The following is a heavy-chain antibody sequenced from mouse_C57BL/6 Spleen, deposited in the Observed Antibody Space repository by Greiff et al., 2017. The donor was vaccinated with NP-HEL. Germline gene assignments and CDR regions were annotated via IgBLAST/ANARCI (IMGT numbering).Heavy chain of an antibody. V-gene: IGHV5-16*01. D-gene: IGHD1-1*01. J-gene: IGHJ1*03. CDR2: INYDGSST. CDR3: AREDYYGSTWYFDV. CDR1: GFTFSDYY. Sequence: EVQLVESEGGLVQPGSSMKLSCTASGFTFSDYYMAWVRQVPEKGLEWVANINYDGSSTYYLDSLKSRFIISRDNAKNILYLQMSSLQSEDTATYYCAREDYYGSTWYFDVWGTGTTVTVSS.